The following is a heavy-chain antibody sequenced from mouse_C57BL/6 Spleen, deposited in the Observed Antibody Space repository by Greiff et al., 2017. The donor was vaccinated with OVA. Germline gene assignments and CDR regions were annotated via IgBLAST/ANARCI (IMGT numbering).Heavy chain of an antibody. V-gene: IGHV1-19*01. J-gene: IGHJ4*01. CDR2: INPYNGGT. CDR3: ARNYGYDGDPYYAMDY. Sequence: EVQLQQSGPVLVKPGASVKMSCKASGYTFTDYYMNWVKQSHGKSLEWIGVINPYNGGTSYNQKFKGKATLTVDKSSSTAYMELNSLTSEDSAVYYCARNYGYDGDPYYAMDYWGQGTSVTVSS. D-gene: IGHD2-2*01. CDR1: GYTFTDYY.